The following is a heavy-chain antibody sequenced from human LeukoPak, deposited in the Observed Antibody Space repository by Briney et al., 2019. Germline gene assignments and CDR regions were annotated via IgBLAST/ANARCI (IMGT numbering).Heavy chain of an antibody. V-gene: IGHV3-74*01. Sequence: GGSLRLSCAASGFTFSSYWMHWVRQVPGKGPVWVSRIKSNGLSTRYADSAEGRFTISRDNAKNSLYRQMNSLRAEDTAVYYCARDPNQRIAARLGMDVWGKGTTVTVSS. J-gene: IGHJ6*04. CDR2: IKSNGLST. D-gene: IGHD6-6*01. CDR3: ARDPNQRIAARLGMDV. CDR1: GFTFSSYW.